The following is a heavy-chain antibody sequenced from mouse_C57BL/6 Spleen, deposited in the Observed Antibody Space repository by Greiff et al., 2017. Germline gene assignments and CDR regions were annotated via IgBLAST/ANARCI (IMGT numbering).Heavy chain of an antibody. CDR2: IYPGDGDT. CDR1: GYAFSSYW. V-gene: IGHV1-80*01. D-gene: IGHD2-2*01. J-gene: IGHJ1*03. Sequence: VQLQQSGAELVKPGASVKISCKASGYAFSSYWMNWVKQRPGKGLEWIGQIYPGDGDTNYNGKFKGKATLTADKSSSTAYMQLSSLTSEDSAVYFCARSGGLRRYFDVWGTGTTVTVSS. CDR3: ARSGGLRRYFDV.